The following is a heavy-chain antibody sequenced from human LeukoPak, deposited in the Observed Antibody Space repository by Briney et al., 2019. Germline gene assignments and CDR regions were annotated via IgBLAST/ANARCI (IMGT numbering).Heavy chain of an antibody. J-gene: IGHJ4*02. D-gene: IGHD1-26*01. CDR1: GGSVSTGDYY. Sequence: SETLSLTCTVSGGSVSTGDYYWSWIRQPPGKGLEWIGYIYYSGSTYYHPSLKRRITISVDTSKNQFSLRLSSVTAADTAVYYCAREGVVGATTPFDYWGQGTLVTVSS. V-gene: IGHV4-30-4*08. CDR2: IYYSGST. CDR3: AREGVVGATTPFDY.